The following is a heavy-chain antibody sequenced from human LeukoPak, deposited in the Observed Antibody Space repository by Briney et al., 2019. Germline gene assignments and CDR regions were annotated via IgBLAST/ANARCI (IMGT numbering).Heavy chain of an antibody. CDR3: AKDSGYCSGGSCLDPGYYYYMDV. V-gene: IGHV3-21*01. Sequence: PGGSLRLSCAASGFTFSSYSMNWVRQAPGKGLEWVSSISSSSSYIYYADSVKGRFTISRDNSKNTLYLQMNSLRAEDTAVYYCAKDSGYCSGGSCLDPGYYYYMDVWGKGTTVTVSS. D-gene: IGHD2-15*01. CDR2: ISSSSSYI. J-gene: IGHJ6*03. CDR1: GFTFSSYS.